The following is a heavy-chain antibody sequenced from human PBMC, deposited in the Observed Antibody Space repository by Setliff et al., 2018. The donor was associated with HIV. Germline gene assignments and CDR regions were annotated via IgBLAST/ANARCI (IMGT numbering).Heavy chain of an antibody. CDR3: ARTLIAAAGTFDY. J-gene: IGHJ4*02. CDR2: IYHSGST. V-gene: IGHV4-4*02. CDR1: GGSISSSNW. D-gene: IGHD6-13*01. Sequence: SETLSLTCAVSGGSISSSNWWSWVRQPPGKGLEWIGEIYHSGSTSYNPSLKSRVTISVDKSKNQFSLKLRSVTAADTAVYYCARTLIAAAGTFDYWGQGTLVTVSS.